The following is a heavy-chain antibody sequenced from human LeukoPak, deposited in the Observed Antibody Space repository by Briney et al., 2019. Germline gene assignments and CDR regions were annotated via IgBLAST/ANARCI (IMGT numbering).Heavy chain of an antibody. Sequence: TGGSLRLSCAASGFTFSSYAMSWVRQAPGKGLEWVSSISSSSSYIYYADSVKGRFTISRDNAKNSLYLQMNSLRAEDTAVYYCARDGGRHLNLGMDVWGQGTTVTVSS. CDR1: GFTFSSYA. CDR3: ARDGGRHLNLGMDV. D-gene: IGHD2-15*01. J-gene: IGHJ6*02. CDR2: ISSSSSYI. V-gene: IGHV3-21*01.